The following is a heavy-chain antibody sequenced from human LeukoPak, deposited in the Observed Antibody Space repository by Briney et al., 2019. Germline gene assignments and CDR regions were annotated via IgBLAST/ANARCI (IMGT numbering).Heavy chain of an antibody. J-gene: IGHJ3*01. CDR3: AKAFQRGWERDAFAF. D-gene: IGHD1-26*01. V-gene: IGHV3-21*04. Sequence: GGSLRLSCAASGFTSSRYTMTWVRQAPGKGLEWISSITSASTDIYNADSVKGRFTISRDNSKNTLYLQMNSLGADDTAVYYCAKAFQRGWERDAFAFWGQGTLVTVSS. CDR1: GFTSSRYT. CDR2: ITSASTDI.